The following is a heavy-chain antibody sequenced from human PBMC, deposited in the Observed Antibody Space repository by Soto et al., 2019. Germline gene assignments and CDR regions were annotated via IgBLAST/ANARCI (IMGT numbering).Heavy chain of an antibody. CDR2: ISSRGSSI. J-gene: IGHJ6*02. V-gene: IGHV3-11*01. CDR1: GFTFSDYY. CDR3: ARGYYDFWSGYYISPYGMDV. Sequence: GGSLRLSCAVSGFTFSDYYVSWIRQAPGKGLEWVSYISSRGSSIYYADSVKGRFTISRDNAKNSLYLQMNGLRAEDTAVYYCARGYYDFWSGYYISPYGMDVWGQGTTVTVSS. D-gene: IGHD3-3*01.